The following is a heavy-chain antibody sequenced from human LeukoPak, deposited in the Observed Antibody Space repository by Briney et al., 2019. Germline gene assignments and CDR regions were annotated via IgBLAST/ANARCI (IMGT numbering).Heavy chain of an antibody. J-gene: IGHJ6*04. CDR2: IYYSGST. Sequence: SEALSLTCTVSGGSISSYYWSWIRQPPGEGLEWSGYIYYSGSTNYNPSLKSRVTISVDTSKTQFPLKLSSVTAADTAVYYCARSHMVRGGRYGMDVWGKGTTVTVSS. CDR3: ARSHMVRGGRYGMDV. V-gene: IGHV4-59*01. D-gene: IGHD3-10*01. CDR1: GGSISSYY.